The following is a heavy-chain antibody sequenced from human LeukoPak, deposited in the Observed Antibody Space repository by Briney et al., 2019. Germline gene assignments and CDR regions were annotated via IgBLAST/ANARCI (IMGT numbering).Heavy chain of an antibody. V-gene: IGHV4-39*07. D-gene: IGHD4-17*01. CDR3: ARLNHDYALGKSGMDY. CDR2: IYYSGST. J-gene: IGHJ4*02. CDR1: GGSISSSSYY. Sequence: KTSETLSLTCTVSGGSISSSSYYWGWIRQPPGKGLEWIGSIYYSGSTYYNPSLKSRVTISVDTSKNQFSLKLSSVTAADTAVYYCARLNHDYALGKSGMDYWGQGTLVTVSS.